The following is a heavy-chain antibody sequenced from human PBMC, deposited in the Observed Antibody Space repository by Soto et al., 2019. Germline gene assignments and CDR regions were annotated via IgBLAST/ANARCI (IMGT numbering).Heavy chain of an antibody. D-gene: IGHD3-16*01. J-gene: IGHJ6*02. CDR3: ERWNPILLFGGGMDV. Sequence: SETLALTCTVSGGSISSYYWSWIRQPPGKGLEWIGYIYYSGSTNYNPSLKSRVTISVDTSKNKFSLKLSSVTAADTAVYYCERWNPILLFGGGMDVWGQWTTVTVSS. CDR2: IYYSGST. V-gene: IGHV4-59*01. CDR1: GGSISSYY.